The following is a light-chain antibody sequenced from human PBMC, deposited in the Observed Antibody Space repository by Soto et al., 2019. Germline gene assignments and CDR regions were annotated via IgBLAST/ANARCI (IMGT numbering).Light chain of an antibody. J-gene: IGKJ1*01. CDR2: AAS. Sequence: DIPMTQSPSSLSAYVGDRVTITCRASQSISSYLNWDHQKPWKAPKLLIYAASSLQSGVPSRFSGSGSGTELTLTISSLQADDLATYYCQQYSSYPWTFGQGTKVDI. CDR3: QQYSSYPWT. CDR1: QSISSY. V-gene: IGKV1-39*01.